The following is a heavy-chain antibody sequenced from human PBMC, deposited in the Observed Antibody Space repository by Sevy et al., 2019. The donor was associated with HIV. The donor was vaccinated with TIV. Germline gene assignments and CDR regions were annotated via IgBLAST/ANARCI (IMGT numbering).Heavy chain of an antibody. D-gene: IGHD5-18*01. V-gene: IGHV3-7*01. J-gene: IGHJ4*02. CDR1: GFTFSSYW. CDR3: VREGLGGFSYSLDC. Sequence: GGSLRLSCAASGFTFSSYWMIWVRQAPGKGLEWVATMQQDGSEKYYVDSVKGRFTISRDNAKHSLYLQMNSLRAEDTAVYYCVREGLGGFSYSLDCWGQGTLVTVSS. CDR2: MQQDGSEK.